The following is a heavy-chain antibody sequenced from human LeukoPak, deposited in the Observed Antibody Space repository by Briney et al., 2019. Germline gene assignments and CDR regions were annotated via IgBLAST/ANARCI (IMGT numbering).Heavy chain of an antibody. V-gene: IGHV3-74*03. J-gene: IGHJ4*02. CDR1: GLTFSHYW. CDR2: INPAGSDP. CDR3: AGLPDPG. Sequence: GGPLRLPFAASGLTFSHYWMHWVRQAPGKGLLWVSRINPAGSDPTYADSVKGRFTISRDNAKNTLYLQMNSLRAEDSAVYFCAGLPDPGWGQGTLVTVSS.